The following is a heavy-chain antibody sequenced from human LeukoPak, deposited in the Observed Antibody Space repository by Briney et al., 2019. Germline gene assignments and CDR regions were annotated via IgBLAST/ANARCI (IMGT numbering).Heavy chain of an antibody. D-gene: IGHD3-10*01. CDR2: ISGSGGST. V-gene: IGHV3-23*01. J-gene: IGHJ4*02. Sequence: PGGSLRLSCAAAGFTFSSYAMSWVRQAPGKGLEWVSAISGSGGSTYYADSVKGRFTISRDNSKNTLYLQMNSLRAEDTAVYYCAKGGDYYGSGSLRDYWGQGALVTVSS. CDR1: GFTFSSYA. CDR3: AKGGDYYGSGSLRDY.